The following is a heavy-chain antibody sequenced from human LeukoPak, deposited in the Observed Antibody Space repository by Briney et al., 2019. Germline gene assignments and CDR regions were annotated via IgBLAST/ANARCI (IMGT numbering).Heavy chain of an antibody. CDR1: GGSISSSSYY. CDR3: ARVPDGDIPFDY. V-gene: IGHV4-39*07. D-gene: IGHD4-17*01. CDR2: IYYSGST. J-gene: IGHJ4*02. Sequence: SETLSLTCTVSGGSISSSSYYWGWIRQPPGKGLEWIGSIYYSGSTYYNPSLKSRVTISVDTSKNQFSLKLSSVTAADTAVYYCARVPDGDIPFDYWGQGTLVTVSS.